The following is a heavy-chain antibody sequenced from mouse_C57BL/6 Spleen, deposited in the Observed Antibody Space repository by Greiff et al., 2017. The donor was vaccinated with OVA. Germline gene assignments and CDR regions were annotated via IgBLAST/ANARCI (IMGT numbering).Heavy chain of an antibody. CDR2: ISDGGSYT. CDR3: ARRTYWASFDY. Sequence: EVMLVESGGGLVKPGGSLKLSCAASGFTFSSYAMSWVRQTPEKRLEWVATISDGGSYTYYPANVKGRFTISRDNAKNTLYLQMSHLKSEDTAMYYCARRTYWASFDYWGQGTTLTVSA. V-gene: IGHV5-4*03. J-gene: IGHJ2*01. D-gene: IGHD4-1*01. CDR1: GFTFSSYA.